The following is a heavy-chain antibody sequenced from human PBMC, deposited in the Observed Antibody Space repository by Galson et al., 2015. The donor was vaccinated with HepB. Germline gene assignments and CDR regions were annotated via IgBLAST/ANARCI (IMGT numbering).Heavy chain of an antibody. CDR3: ARAVLRAAVGYWFDP. V-gene: IGHV4-4*02. D-gene: IGHD6-13*01. CDR1: CGSISSSNW. CDR2: IYHSGTT. J-gene: IGHJ5*02. Sequence: ATLSLTCAVSCGSISSSNWWSRVRQPPGKGLEWIGEIYHSGTTNYNPAPKSRVTILVDKSKTQFALKLSSVTAADAAVYYSARAVLRAAVGYWFDPWGQGTLVTVSS.